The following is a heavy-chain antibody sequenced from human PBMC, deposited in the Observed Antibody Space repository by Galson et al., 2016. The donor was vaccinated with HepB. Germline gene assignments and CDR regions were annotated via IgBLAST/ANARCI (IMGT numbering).Heavy chain of an antibody. J-gene: IGHJ4*02. Sequence: SLRLSCAASGFTFSSYGMHWVRQAPGKGLEWMAVISQDGSNKYYADSVKGRFTISRDTSNNTLYLQMNSLRAEDTAVYYCTRYYDILTGYYASDYWGQGTLVTVSS. CDR1: GFTFSSYG. CDR2: ISQDGSNK. V-gene: IGHV3-30*03. D-gene: IGHD3-9*01. CDR3: TRYYDILTGYYASDY.